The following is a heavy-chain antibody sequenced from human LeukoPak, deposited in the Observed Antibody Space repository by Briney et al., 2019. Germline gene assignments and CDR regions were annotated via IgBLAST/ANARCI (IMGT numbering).Heavy chain of an antibody. CDR1: GGSITSGNYF. D-gene: IGHD1-26*01. V-gene: IGHV4-61*02. Sequence: SQTLSLTCTVSGGSITSGNYFWSWIRQPAGKGLEWIGRTTPRGSTNYNPSLKSRVTISVDTSNNQFSLRLSSVTAADTAVYYCTRDGRRGTFGDAFDLWGQGTIITVSS. CDR2: TTPRGST. CDR3: TRDGRRGTFGDAFDL. J-gene: IGHJ3*01.